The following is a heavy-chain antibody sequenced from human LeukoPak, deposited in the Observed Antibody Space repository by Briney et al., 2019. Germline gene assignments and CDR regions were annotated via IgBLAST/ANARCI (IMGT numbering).Heavy chain of an antibody. CDR2: ISAYNGNT. Sequence: GASVKVSCKASGYTFTSYGISWVRQAPGQGLEWMGWISAYNGNTNYAQKLQGRVTMTTDTSTSTAYMELRSLRSDDTAVYYCARDLYGSSWYVSDRRPLDYWGQGTLVTVSS. CDR1: GYTFTSYG. CDR3: ARDLYGSSWYVSDRRPLDY. D-gene: IGHD6-13*01. J-gene: IGHJ4*02. V-gene: IGHV1-18*01.